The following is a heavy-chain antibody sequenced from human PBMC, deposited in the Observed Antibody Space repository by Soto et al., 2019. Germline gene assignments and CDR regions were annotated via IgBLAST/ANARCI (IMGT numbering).Heavy chain of an antibody. D-gene: IGHD5-12*01. Sequence: LRLSCAASGFTFSSYGMHWVRQAPGKGLEWVAVISYDGSNKYYADSVKGRFTISRDNSKNTLYLQMNSLRAEDTAVYYCAKDRGYSSLTGMDVWGQGTTVTVSS. J-gene: IGHJ6*02. CDR2: ISYDGSNK. V-gene: IGHV3-30*18. CDR3: AKDRGYSSLTGMDV. CDR1: GFTFSSYG.